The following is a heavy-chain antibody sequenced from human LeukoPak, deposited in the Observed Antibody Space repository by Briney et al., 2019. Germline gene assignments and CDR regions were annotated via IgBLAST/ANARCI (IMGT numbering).Heavy chain of an antibody. CDR2: ISSSSSYI. Sequence: GGSLRLSCAASGFTFSSYSMNWVRQAPGKGLEWVSSISSSSSYIYYADAVKGRFTIYRDTANNSMSLRMNSLRAEDPAVYYCARGRYSGSYLLDYWGQGTLATVSS. CDR3: ARGRYSGSYLLDY. J-gene: IGHJ4*02. V-gene: IGHV3-21*01. D-gene: IGHD1-26*01. CDR1: GFTFSSYS.